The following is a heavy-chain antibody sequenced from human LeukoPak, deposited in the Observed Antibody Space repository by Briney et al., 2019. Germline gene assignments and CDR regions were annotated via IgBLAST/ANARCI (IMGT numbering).Heavy chain of an antibody. CDR2: IIPIFGTA. CDR3: AGAAAADLRFGWFDP. Sequence: SVKVTCKASGGTFSSYAISWVRQAPGQGLEWMGGIIPIFGTANYAQKFQGRVTITADESTSTAYMELSSLRSEDTAVYYCAGAAAADLRFGWFDPWGQGTLVTVSS. CDR1: GGTFSSYA. V-gene: IGHV1-69*01. J-gene: IGHJ5*02. D-gene: IGHD6-13*01.